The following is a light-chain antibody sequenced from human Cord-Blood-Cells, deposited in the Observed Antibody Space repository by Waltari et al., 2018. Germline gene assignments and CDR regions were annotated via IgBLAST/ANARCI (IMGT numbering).Light chain of an antibody. V-gene: IGKV3-11*01. CDR3: QQRSNWPLT. CDR1: QSVSSY. J-gene: IGKJ4*01. Sequence: EIVLTQSPAPLSLSQGERATLSCRASQSVSSYLAWYQQKPVTAPRLLIYDASNRATCIPARFSGSGSGTDFTLTISSLEPEDFAVYYCQQRSNWPLTFGGGTKVEIK. CDR2: DAS.